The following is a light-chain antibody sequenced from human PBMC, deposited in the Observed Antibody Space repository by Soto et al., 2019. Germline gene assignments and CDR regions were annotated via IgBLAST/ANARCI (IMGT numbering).Light chain of an antibody. CDR1: QRVGGNY. Sequence: EIELTQSPGTLSLSPGERATLSCRASQRVGGNYLAWYQQKPGQAPRLLIYGASTRASGIPDRFSGRGSGRDFTLTISRVEPEDFAIYYCQQYTGSPGYSFGPGTKLESK. CDR3: QQYTGSPGYS. J-gene: IGKJ2*03. CDR2: GAS. V-gene: IGKV3-20*01.